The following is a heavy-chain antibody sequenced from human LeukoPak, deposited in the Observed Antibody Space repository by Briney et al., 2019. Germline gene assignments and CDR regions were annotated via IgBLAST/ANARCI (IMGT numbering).Heavy chain of an antibody. J-gene: IGHJ6*02. CDR3: ARGRDYYGSGSFVDV. CDR2: ISAYNGNT. D-gene: IGHD3-10*01. CDR1: GYTFSSYG. Sequence: ASVKVSCTASGYTFSSYGISWVRQAPGQGLEWMGWISAYNGNTNYAQKLQGRVTMTTDTSTSTAYMELGSLRSDDTAVYYCARGRDYYGSGSFVDVWGQGTTVTVSS. V-gene: IGHV1-18*01.